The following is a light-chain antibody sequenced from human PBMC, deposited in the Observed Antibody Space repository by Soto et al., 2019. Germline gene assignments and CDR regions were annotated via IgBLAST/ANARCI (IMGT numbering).Light chain of an antibody. CDR2: AAS. V-gene: IGKV1-39*01. CDR1: QSISTS. CDR3: QQSDITPG. Sequence: DIQMTQSPSSLSASVGDRVSITCRATQSISTSLNWYQQKPGKAPSLLIYAASNLQSGVPSRFSGSGSGADFTLTISSLQPEDFATYDCQQSDITPGVGQGTKVEIK. J-gene: IGKJ1*01.